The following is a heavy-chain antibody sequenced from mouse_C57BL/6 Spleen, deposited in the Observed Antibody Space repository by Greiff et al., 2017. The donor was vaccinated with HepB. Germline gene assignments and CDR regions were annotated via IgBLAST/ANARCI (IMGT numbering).Heavy chain of an antibody. CDR1: GYTFTSYW. V-gene: IGHV1-59*01. D-gene: IGHD1-1*01. CDR2: IDPSDSYT. J-gene: IGHJ2*01. Sequence: QVQLQHPGAELVRPGTSVKLSCKASGYTFTSYWMHWVKQRPGQGLEWIGVIDPSDSYTNYNQKFKGKATLTVDTSSSTAYMQLSSLTSEDSAVYYCYGSSSFDYWGQGTTLTVSS. CDR3: YGSSSFDY.